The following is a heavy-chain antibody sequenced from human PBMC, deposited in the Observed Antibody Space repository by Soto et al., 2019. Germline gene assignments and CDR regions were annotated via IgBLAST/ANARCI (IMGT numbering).Heavy chain of an antibody. J-gene: IGHJ6*02. D-gene: IGHD6-6*01. Sequence: HPGGSLRLSCAASGFTFDDYAMHWVRQAPGKGLEWVSGISWNSGSIGYADSVKGRFTISRDNAKNSLYLQMNSLRAEDTAVYYCATSSSKDYYYYHMDVWGQGTTVTVSS. CDR1: GFTFDDYA. CDR3: ATSSSKDYYYYHMDV. CDR2: ISWNSGSI. V-gene: IGHV3-9*01.